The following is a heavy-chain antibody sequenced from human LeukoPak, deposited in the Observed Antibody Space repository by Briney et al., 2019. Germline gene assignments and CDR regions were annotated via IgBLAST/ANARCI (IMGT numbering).Heavy chain of an antibody. D-gene: IGHD3-10*01. J-gene: IGHJ5*02. CDR3: ARAGVTMVRGVIMGWFDP. CDR1: GYTFTGYY. Sequence: ASVKVSCKASGYTFTGYYMHWVRQAPGQGLEWMGWVNPNSGGTNYAQKFQGRVTMTRDTSISTAYMELSRLRSDDTAVYYCARAGVTMVRGVIMGWFDPWGQGTLVTVSS. CDR2: VNPNSGGT. V-gene: IGHV1-2*02.